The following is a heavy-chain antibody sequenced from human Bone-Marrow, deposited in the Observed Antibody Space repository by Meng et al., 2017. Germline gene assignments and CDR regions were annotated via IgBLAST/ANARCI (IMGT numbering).Heavy chain of an antibody. V-gene: IGHV3-48*03. J-gene: IGHJ3*02. Sequence: GESLKISCAASGFTFSSYEMNWVRQAPGKGLEWVSYISSSGSTIYYADSVKGRFTISRDNAKNSLYLQMNSLRAEDTAVYYCARDRNYYDSSGYYWDAFDIWGQGTMVTVSS. D-gene: IGHD3-22*01. CDR1: GFTFSSYE. CDR3: ARDRNYYDSSGYYWDAFDI. CDR2: ISSSGSTI.